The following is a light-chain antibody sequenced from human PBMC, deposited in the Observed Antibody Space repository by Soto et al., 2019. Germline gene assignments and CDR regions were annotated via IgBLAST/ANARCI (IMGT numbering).Light chain of an antibody. CDR2: TTS. Sequence: DIQMTQSPSSVSASVGDRVTITCRASQGINNWLAWYQQKPGEPPKLLIYTTSNLQSGVPSRFSGSASGTDFTLTISSLQPEDFATYYCQQANSFALTFGGGTKLEIK. V-gene: IGKV1D-12*01. CDR1: QGINNW. J-gene: IGKJ4*01. CDR3: QQANSFALT.